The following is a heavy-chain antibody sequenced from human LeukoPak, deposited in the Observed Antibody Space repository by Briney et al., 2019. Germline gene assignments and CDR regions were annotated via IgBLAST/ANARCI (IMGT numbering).Heavy chain of an antibody. V-gene: IGHV4-38-2*02. Sequence: SETLSLTCTVSGYSISSGYYWGWIRQPPGKGLEWIGSIYHSGSTYYNPSLKSRVTISVDTSKNQFSLKLSSVTAADTAVYYCARERWYRPLGWFDPWGQGTLVTVSS. CDR3: ARERWYRPLGWFDP. J-gene: IGHJ5*02. CDR1: GYSISSGYY. D-gene: IGHD6-13*01. CDR2: IYHSGST.